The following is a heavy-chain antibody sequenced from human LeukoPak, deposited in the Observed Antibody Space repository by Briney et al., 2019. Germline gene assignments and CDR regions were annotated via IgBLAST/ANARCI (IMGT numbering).Heavy chain of an antibody. Sequence: ASVKVSCKASGYTFSSYAISWVRQAPGQGLEWMGGIIPIFGTANYAQKFQGRVTITADESTSTAYMELSSLRSEDTAVYYCARVPYYYDSSGYSPIDYWGQGTLVTVSS. J-gene: IGHJ4*02. V-gene: IGHV1-69*13. D-gene: IGHD3-22*01. CDR3: ARVPYYYDSSGYSPIDY. CDR1: GYTFSSYA. CDR2: IIPIFGTA.